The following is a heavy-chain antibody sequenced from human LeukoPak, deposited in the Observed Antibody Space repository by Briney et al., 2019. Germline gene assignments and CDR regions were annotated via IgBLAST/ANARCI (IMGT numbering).Heavy chain of an antibody. J-gene: IGHJ4*02. V-gene: IGHV1-2*02. CDR3: ARLDRGDSSSRY. D-gene: IGHD6-6*01. CDR2: INPNSGGT. Sequence: GASVRVSCKASGYTFTVYYMHWVRQAPGQGRGWMGWINPNSGGTNYAQKFQGRVTMTRDTSTSTVYMELSSLRSEDTAVYYCARLDRGDSSSRYWGQGTLVTVSS. CDR1: GYTFTVYY.